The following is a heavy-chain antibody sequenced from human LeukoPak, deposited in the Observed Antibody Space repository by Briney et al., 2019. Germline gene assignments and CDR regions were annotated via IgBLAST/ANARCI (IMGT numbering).Heavy chain of an antibody. D-gene: IGHD1-14*01. CDR3: ARREPATDAFDI. Sequence: PGGSLRLSCAASGFTFSSYDMHWVRQATGKGLEWVSAIGTAGDTYYPGSVKGRFTISRENAKNSLYLQMNSLRAGDTAVYYCARREPATDAFDIWGQGTMVTVSS. J-gene: IGHJ3*02. CDR2: IGTAGDT. V-gene: IGHV3-13*01. CDR1: GFTFSSYD.